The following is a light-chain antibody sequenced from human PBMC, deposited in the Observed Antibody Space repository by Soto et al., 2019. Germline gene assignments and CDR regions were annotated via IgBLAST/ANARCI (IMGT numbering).Light chain of an antibody. Sequence: QPVLTQPPSVSEAPRQRVTISCSGSSSNIGNNAVNWYQQLPGKAPKLLIYYDDLLPSGVSDRFSGSKSGTSASLAISGLQSEDEADYYCAAWDDSLNVYVFGTGTKLTV. J-gene: IGLJ1*01. V-gene: IGLV1-36*01. CDR1: SSNIGNNA. CDR2: YDD. CDR3: AAWDDSLNVYV.